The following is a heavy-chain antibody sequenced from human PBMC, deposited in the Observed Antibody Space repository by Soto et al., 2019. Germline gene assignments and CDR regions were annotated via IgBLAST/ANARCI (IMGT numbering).Heavy chain of an antibody. CDR2: IYSGGST. Sequence: GGSLRLSCAASGFTVSSNYMSWVRQAPGKGLEWVSVIYSGGSTYYADSVKGRFTISRDNSKNTLYLQMNSLRAEDTAVYYCAREVILTGYSLYGMDVWGQGTTVTVSS. V-gene: IGHV3-66*01. J-gene: IGHJ6*02. CDR3: AREVILTGYSLYGMDV. D-gene: IGHD3-9*01. CDR1: GFTVSSNY.